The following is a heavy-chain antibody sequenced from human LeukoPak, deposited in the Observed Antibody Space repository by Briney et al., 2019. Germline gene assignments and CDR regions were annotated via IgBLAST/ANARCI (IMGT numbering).Heavy chain of an antibody. CDR1: GGSISSNTYY. D-gene: IGHD3-22*01. Sequence: PSETLSLTCIVSGGSISSNTYYWGWIRQPPGKGLEWIGEINHSGSTNYNPSLKSRVTISVDTSKNQFSLKLSSVTAADTAVYYCARDYYDSSGPRNDYWGQGTLVTVSS. CDR2: INHSGST. CDR3: ARDYYDSSGPRNDY. J-gene: IGHJ4*02. V-gene: IGHV4-39*07.